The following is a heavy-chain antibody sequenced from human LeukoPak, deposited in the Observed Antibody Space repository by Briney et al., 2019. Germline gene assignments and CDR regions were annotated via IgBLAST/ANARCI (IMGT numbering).Heavy chain of an antibody. CDR1: GFTFTSSA. CDR2: IVVGSGNT. J-gene: IGHJ6*03. CDR3: AADRKPSGYDSYYYMDV. Sequence: GASVKVSCKASGFTFTSSAVQWVRQARGQRLEWIGWIVVGSGNTNYAQKFQERVTITRDMSTSTAYMELSSLRSEDTAVYYCAADRKPSGYDSYYYMDVWGKGTTVTVSS. V-gene: IGHV1-58*01. D-gene: IGHD5-12*01.